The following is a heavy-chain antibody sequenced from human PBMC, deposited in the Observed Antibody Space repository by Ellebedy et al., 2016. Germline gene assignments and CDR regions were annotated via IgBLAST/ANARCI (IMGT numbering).Heavy chain of an antibody. CDR3: ARDGGGGAAGY. D-gene: IGHD3-16*01. CDR2: IYYSGNT. CDR1: GASISGYY. J-gene: IGHJ4*02. V-gene: IGHV4-59*01. Sequence: SETLSLTCTVSGASISGYYWSWIRQPPGKGLEWIGYIYYSGNTNYNPSLKSRVTISLDTSKNQLSLKLSSVIAADTAVYYCARDGGGGAAGYWGQGTLVTVSS.